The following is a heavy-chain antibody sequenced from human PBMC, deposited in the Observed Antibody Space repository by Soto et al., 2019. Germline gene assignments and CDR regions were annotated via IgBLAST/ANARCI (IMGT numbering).Heavy chain of an antibody. D-gene: IGHD6-19*01. V-gene: IGHV1-69*12. J-gene: IGHJ5*02. CDR3: AWGRWQWPAPPWFGP. CDR2: IIPIFGTA. Sequence: QVQLVQSGAEVKKPGSSVKVSCKASGGTFSSYAISWVRQAPGQGLEWMGGIIPIFGTANYAQKFQGRVTSPEDESTSTAYVKRSSLRSEDRGVYYCAWGRWQWPAPPWFGPWGQGTLVPVSS. CDR1: GGTFSSYA.